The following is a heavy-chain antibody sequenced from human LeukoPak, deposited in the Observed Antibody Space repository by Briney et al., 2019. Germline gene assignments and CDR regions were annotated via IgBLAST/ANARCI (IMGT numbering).Heavy chain of an antibody. J-gene: IGHJ4*02. CDR1: GLTVRTNY. D-gene: IGHD3-16*01. V-gene: IGHV3-23*01. CDR3: AKESRGSYFDY. Sequence: GGSLRLSCAASGLTVRTNYMSWVRQAPGKGLEWVSAISGSGGSTYYADSVKGRFTISRDNSKNTLYLQMNSLRAEDTAVYYCAKESRGSYFDYWGQGTLVTVSS. CDR2: ISGSGGST.